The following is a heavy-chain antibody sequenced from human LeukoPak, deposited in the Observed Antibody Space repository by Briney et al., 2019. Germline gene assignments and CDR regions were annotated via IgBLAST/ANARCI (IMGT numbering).Heavy chain of an antibody. CDR3: AKGEGWSLLGNFDF. V-gene: IGHV3-23*01. CDR2: VSGSGDIT. Sequence: GGSLRLSCAASGFTFSSYEMNWVRQAPEKGLEWVSTVSGSGDITYYADSVKGRFTISRDNSKNTLYLQMNSLSAEDTAVYYCAKGEGWSLLGNFDFWGQGTLVTVSS. J-gene: IGHJ4*02. D-gene: IGHD2-15*01. CDR1: GFTFSSYE.